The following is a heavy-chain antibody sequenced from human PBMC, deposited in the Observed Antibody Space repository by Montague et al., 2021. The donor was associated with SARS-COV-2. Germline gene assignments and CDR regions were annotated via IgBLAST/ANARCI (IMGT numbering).Heavy chain of an antibody. CDR1: GGSFSGYY. J-gene: IGHJ6*02. D-gene: IGHD4-17*01. Sequence: SETLSLTCAVYGGSFSGYYWSWIRQPPGKGLEWIGSIYYAGSPYYNPSRKSRVTISVDTSKNQFSLNLSSVTAADTAVYYCARGRTVTTFYYYYGMDVWGQGTTVTVSS. V-gene: IGHV4-34*01. CDR2: IYYAGSP. CDR3: ARGRTVTTFYYYYGMDV.